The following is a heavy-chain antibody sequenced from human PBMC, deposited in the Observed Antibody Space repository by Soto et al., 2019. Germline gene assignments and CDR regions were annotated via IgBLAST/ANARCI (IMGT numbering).Heavy chain of an antibody. D-gene: IGHD4-17*01. CDR1: GGSFSGYY. CDR2: IHNSGSP. CDR3: ARGSTTEKVDS. Sequence: PSETLSLTCAVYGGSFSGYYWSWIRQPPGKDLEWIGHIHNSGSPYNNPSLKSRVTISADTSKNQFSLKLTSVTAADTAVYYCARGSTTEKVDSWGQGTLVTVSS. V-gene: IGHV4-34*01. J-gene: IGHJ4*02.